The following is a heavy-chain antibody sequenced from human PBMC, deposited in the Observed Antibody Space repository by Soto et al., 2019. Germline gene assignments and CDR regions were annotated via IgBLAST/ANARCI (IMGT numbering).Heavy chain of an antibody. J-gene: IGHJ4*02. D-gene: IGHD4-17*01. V-gene: IGHV4-34*01. CDR3: ASGDQHGGPPDY. CDR1: GGSFSGYY. CDR2: INHSGST. Sequence: SETLSLTCAVYGGSFSGYYWSWIRQPPGKGLEWIGEINHSGSTNYNPSLKSRVTISVDTSKNQFSLKLSSVTAADTAVYYCASGDQHGGPPDYWGQGTLVTVSS.